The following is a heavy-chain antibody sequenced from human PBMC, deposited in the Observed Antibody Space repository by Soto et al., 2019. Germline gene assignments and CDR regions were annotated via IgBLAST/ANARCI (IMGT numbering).Heavy chain of an antibody. Sequence: EVQLVESGGGLVQPGGSLRLSCAASGFTFSSYSMNWVRQAPGKGLEWVSYISSSSSTIYYADSVKGRFTISRDNAKNSLYLQMNSLRAADTAVYYCASNPGRIAQIGGFDPWGQGALVTVSS. J-gene: IGHJ5*02. V-gene: IGHV3-48*01. D-gene: IGHD6-13*01. CDR2: ISSSSSTI. CDR3: ASNPGRIAQIGGFDP. CDR1: GFTFSSYS.